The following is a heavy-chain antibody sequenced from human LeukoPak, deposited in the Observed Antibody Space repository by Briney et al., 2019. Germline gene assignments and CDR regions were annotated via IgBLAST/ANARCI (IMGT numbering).Heavy chain of an antibody. J-gene: IGHJ6*02. CDR3: ARDRDIVVVVAVPLYYYYGMDV. Sequence: PGGSLRLSCAASGFTFSSYAMSWVRQAPGKGLEWVSAISGSGGSTYYADSVKGRFTISRDNSKNTLYLQMNSLRAEDTAVYYCARDRDIVVVVAVPLYYYYGMDVWGQGTTVTVSS. D-gene: IGHD2-15*01. V-gene: IGHV3-23*01. CDR1: GFTFSSYA. CDR2: ISGSGGST.